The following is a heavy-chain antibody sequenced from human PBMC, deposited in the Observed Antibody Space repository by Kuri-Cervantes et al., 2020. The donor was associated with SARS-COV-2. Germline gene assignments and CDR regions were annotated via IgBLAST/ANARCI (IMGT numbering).Heavy chain of an antibody. D-gene: IGHD4-17*01. CDR2: IKSKTDGGTT. CDR3: ATPRRYYGDGFDY. Sequence: GESLKISCAASGFTFSNAWMSWVRQAPGKGLEWVGRIKSKTDGGTTDYAAPVKGRFTISRDDSKNTLYLQMNSLRAEDTAVYYCATPRRYYGDGFDYWGQGTLVTVSS. V-gene: IGHV3-15*01. J-gene: IGHJ4*02. CDR1: GFTFSNAW.